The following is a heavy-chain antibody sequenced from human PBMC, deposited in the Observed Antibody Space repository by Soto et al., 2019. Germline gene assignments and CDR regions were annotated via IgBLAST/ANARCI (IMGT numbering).Heavy chain of an antibody. CDR2: INPSGGST. V-gene: IGHV1-46*01. CDR3: ARDFVNDLPYSSSWYGLNWFDP. D-gene: IGHD6-13*01. CDR1: GYTFTSYY. J-gene: IGHJ5*02. Sequence: ASVKVSCKASGYTFTSYYMHWVRQAPGQGLEWMGIINPSGGSTSYAQKFQGRVTMTRDTSTSTVHMELSSLRSEDTAVYYCARDFVNDLPYSSSWYGLNWFDPWGQGTLVTVSS.